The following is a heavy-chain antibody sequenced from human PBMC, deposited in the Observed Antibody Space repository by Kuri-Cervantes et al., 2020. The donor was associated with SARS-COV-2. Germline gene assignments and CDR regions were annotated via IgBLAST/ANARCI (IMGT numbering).Heavy chain of an antibody. Sequence: SETLSLTCAVFGASLNTYSWSWIRQPPGKGLEWIGEINHSGGTKYKPSLKGRVSISVDASKNQISLKLTSVTAADAAVYYRARGHIGVVPSPILGLGPHYYYYHMDIWGQGTTVTVSS. V-gene: IGHV4-34*01. CDR2: INHSGGT. CDR1: GASLNTYS. CDR3: ARGHIGVVPSPILGLGPHYYYYHMDI. D-gene: IGHD2-2*01. J-gene: IGHJ6*02.